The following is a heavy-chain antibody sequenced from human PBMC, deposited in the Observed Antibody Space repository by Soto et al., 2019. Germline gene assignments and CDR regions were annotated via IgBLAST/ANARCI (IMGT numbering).Heavy chain of an antibody. D-gene: IGHD3-22*01. CDR2: IIPIFGTA. CDR3: ARENYYDSSGYFDY. V-gene: IGHV1-69*13. J-gene: IGHJ4*03. CDR1: GGTFSSYA. Sequence: SVKVSCKASGGTFSSYAISWVRQAPGQGLEWMGGIIPIFGTANYAQKFQGRVTITADESTSTAYMELSSLRSEDTAVYYCARENYYDSSGYFDYWGQGTMGTVSS.